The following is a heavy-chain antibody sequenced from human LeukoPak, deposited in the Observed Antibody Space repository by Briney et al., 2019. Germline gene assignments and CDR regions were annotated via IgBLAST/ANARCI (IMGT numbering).Heavy chain of an antibody. CDR1: GFTVSSNY. CDR3: ARDILTGLENAMDV. D-gene: IGHD3-9*01. Sequence: GGSLRLSCAASGFTVSSNYMSWVRQAPGKGLEWVSVIYSGGSTYYADSVKGRFTISRDNSKNTLYLQMNSLRAEDTAVYYCARDILTGLENAMDVWGQGTTVTVSS. V-gene: IGHV3-53*01. CDR2: IYSGGST. J-gene: IGHJ6*02.